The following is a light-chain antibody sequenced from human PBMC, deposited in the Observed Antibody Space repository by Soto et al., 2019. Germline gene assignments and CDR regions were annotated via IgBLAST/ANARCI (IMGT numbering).Light chain of an antibody. Sequence: QPVLAQPASVSGSPGQSITISCTGTISDFVVYNYVSWYQQHPGKAPKIILYGVSNRPSGVSNRFSGSKSGNTASLTISGLQAEDEADYYCSSHTTTSSALQVFGTGTKVTVL. CDR1: ISDFVVYNY. J-gene: IGLJ1*01. CDR3: SSHTTTSSALQV. V-gene: IGLV2-14*01. CDR2: GVS.